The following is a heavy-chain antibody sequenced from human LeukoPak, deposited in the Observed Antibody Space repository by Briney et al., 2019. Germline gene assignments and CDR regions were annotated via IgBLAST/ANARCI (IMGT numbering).Heavy chain of an antibody. CDR1: GGSVSGYY. V-gene: IGHV4-34*01. D-gene: IGHD5-18*01. CDR3: ASRRRGYSYGYLVY. CDR2: INHSGST. J-gene: IGHJ4*02. Sequence: SSETLSLTCAVYGGSVSGYYCSWIRQPPGKGLEWIGEINHSGSTNYNPSLKSRVTISVDTSKNQFSLKLSSVTAADTAVYYCASRRRGYSYGYLVYWGQGTLVTVSS.